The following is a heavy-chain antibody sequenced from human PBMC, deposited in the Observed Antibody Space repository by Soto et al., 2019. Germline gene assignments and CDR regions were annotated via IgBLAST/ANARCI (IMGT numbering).Heavy chain of an antibody. D-gene: IGHD2-21*01. CDR2: IRSKAYGGTA. CDR1: GFTFGDYA. V-gene: IGHV3-49*04. CDR3: TRDPPPFP. Sequence: GGSLRLSCTASGFTFGDYAMSWVRQAPGKGLEWVGFIRSKAYGGTAEYAASVKGRFTISRDDSKSIAYLQMNSLKTEDTAVYYGTRDPPPFPWGQGTTVTVSS. J-gene: IGHJ6*02.